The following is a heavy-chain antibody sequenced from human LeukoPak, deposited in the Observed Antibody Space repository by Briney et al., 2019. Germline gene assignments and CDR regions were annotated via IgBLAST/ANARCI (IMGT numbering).Heavy chain of an antibody. V-gene: IGHV3-33*01. CDR2: IWDDGSNK. CDR3: ARERGGQDWYFDL. D-gene: IGHD3-10*01. J-gene: IGHJ2*01. CDR1: GFNFSDYD. Sequence: PGRSLRLSCTASGFNFSDYDMDWVRQAPGKGLEWVAVIWDDGSNKHYADSVKGRFTISRDNSKDTLYLQMNNLRAEDTAMYYCARERGGQDWYFDLWGRGALVTVSS.